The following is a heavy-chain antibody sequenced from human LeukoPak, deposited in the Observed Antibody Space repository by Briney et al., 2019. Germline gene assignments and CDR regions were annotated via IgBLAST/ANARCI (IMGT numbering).Heavy chain of an antibody. CDR3: AKDRNYYDSSGYFR. CDR2: VSGSGVST. J-gene: IGHJ4*02. Sequence: GWSLTLSCAASGFTFSSYAMSWVRQAPGTALEWVSAVSGSGVSTDYPDSVKRRFTISRDNSKNTLYLQMNSLRAEDTAVYYCAKDRNYYDSSGYFRWGQGTLVTVSS. V-gene: IGHV3-23*01. CDR1: GFTFSSYA. D-gene: IGHD3-22*01.